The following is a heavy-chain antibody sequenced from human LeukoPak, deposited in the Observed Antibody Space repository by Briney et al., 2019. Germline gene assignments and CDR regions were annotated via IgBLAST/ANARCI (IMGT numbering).Heavy chain of an antibody. V-gene: IGHV4-59*01. D-gene: IGHD3-16*02. J-gene: IGHJ3*02. CDR1: GGSISSYY. CDR2: IYYSGST. Sequence: SETLSLTCTVSGGSISSYYWSWIRQPPGKGLEWIGYIYYSGSTNYNPSLKSRVTISVDTSKNQFSLKLSSVTAADTAVYYCARGGSYVWGSYRSNDAFDIWGQGTMVTVSS. CDR3: ARGGSYVWGSYRSNDAFDI.